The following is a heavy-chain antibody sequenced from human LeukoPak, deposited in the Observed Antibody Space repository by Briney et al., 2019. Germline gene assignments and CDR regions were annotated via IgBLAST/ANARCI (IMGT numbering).Heavy chain of an antibody. CDR1: GYSFTNYC. J-gene: IGHJ5*02. V-gene: IGHV5-51*01. D-gene: IGHD2-15*01. CDR2: IYPGDSDT. Sequence: GGSLKISFKGSGYSFTNYCIGWVRQMPGKGLEWMGIIYPGDSDTRYSPSFQGQATISADKSISTAYLQWSSLKASDTAMYYCARLPLYCSGGSCYSGRFDPWGQGTLVTVSS. CDR3: ARLPLYCSGGSCYSGRFDP.